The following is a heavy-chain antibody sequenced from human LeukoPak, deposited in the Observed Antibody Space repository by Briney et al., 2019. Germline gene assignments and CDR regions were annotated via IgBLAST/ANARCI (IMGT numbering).Heavy chain of an antibody. J-gene: IGHJ4*02. Sequence: PGGSLRLSCAASGFTFSSYSMNWVRQAPGKGLEWVSSISSSSSYIYYADSVKGRFTISRDNAKNSLYLQMNSLRAEDAAVYYCARVPTDYYDSSGYYYAHDYWGQGTLVTVSS. D-gene: IGHD3-22*01. CDR3: ARVPTDYYDSSGYYYAHDY. CDR1: GFTFSSYS. CDR2: ISSSSSYI. V-gene: IGHV3-21*01.